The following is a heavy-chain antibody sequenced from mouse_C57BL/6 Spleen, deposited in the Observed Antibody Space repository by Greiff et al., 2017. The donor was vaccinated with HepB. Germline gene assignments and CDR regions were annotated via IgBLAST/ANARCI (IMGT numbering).Heavy chain of an antibody. Sequence: VQLQQSGAELVRPGASVTLSCKTSGYTFTDYEMHWVKQTPVHGLEWIGAIDPETGGTAYNQKFKGKAILTADKSSSTAYMELRSLTSEDSAVYYCTHYYGSLDWYFDVWGTGTTVTVSS. CDR3: THYYGSLDWYFDV. D-gene: IGHD1-1*01. J-gene: IGHJ1*03. V-gene: IGHV1-15*01. CDR2: IDPETGGT. CDR1: GYTFTDYE.